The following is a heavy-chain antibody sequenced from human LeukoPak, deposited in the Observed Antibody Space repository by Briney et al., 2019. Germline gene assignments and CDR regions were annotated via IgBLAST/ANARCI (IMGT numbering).Heavy chain of an antibody. CDR3: ARGGSSWRQQTPPPYNWFDP. V-gene: IGHV4-59*01. J-gene: IGHJ5*02. D-gene: IGHD6-13*01. Sequence: PSETLSLTCTVSGGSITNYYWTWIRQPPGKGLEWIGYIHYSGSTNYNPSLKSRVTISVDTSKNQFSLKLSSVTAADTAVYYCARGGSSWRQQTPPPYNWFDPWGQGALVTVSS. CDR2: IHYSGST. CDR1: GGSITNYY.